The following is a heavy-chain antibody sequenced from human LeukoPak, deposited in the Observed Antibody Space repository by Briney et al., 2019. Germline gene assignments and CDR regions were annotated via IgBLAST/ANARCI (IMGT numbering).Heavy chain of an antibody. Sequence: ASVKVSCKASGYTFTSYGISWVRQAPGQRLEWMGLISAYNGNTNYAQKLQGRVTMTTDTSTSTAYMELRSLRSDDTAVYYCARDEAIFGVEPTIDPWGQGTLVTVSS. J-gene: IGHJ5*02. D-gene: IGHD3-3*01. V-gene: IGHV1-18*01. CDR3: ARDEAIFGVEPTIDP. CDR2: ISAYNGNT. CDR1: GYTFTSYG.